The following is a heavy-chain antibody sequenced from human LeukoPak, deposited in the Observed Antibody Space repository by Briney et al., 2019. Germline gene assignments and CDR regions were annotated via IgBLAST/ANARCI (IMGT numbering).Heavy chain of an antibody. D-gene: IGHD6-19*01. CDR3: ARGLLYSSGWTGDY. CDR1: GFTFSSYA. V-gene: IGHV3-30-3*01. CDR2: ISYDGSNK. Sequence: GGSLRLSCAASGFTFSSYAMHWVRQAPGKGLEWVAVISYDGSNKYYADSVKGRFTISRDNSKNTLYLQMNSLRAEDTAVYYCARGLLYSSGWTGDYWGQGTLVTVSS. J-gene: IGHJ4*02.